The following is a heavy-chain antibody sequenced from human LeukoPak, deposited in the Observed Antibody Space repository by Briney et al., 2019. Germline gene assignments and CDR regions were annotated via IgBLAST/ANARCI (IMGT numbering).Heavy chain of an antibody. J-gene: IGHJ6*04. D-gene: IGHD2-2*01. V-gene: IGHV3-11*06. CDR3: ARDRSLGYCSSTSCYEGPPSDYYYGMDV. CDR1: GFTFSDYY. Sequence: GGSLRLSCAASGFTFSDYYMSWIRQAPGKGLEWVSSISSSSSYIYYADSVKGRFTISRDNAKNSLYLQMNSLRAEDTAVYYCARDRSLGYCSSTSCYEGPPSDYYYGMDVWGKGTTVTVSS. CDR2: ISSSSSYI.